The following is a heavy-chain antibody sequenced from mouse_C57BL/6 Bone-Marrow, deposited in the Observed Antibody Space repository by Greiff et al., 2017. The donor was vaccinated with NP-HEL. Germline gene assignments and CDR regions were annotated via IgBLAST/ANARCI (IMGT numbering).Heavy chain of an antibody. CDR3: ARRDDYGVAGYFDV. V-gene: IGHV2-2*01. CDR2: IWSGGST. CDR1: GFSFTSYC. Sequence: VQLVESGPGLVQPSQSLSITCTVSGFSFTSYCVHWVRQSPGKGLEWLGVIWSGGSTDYNAAFISRLSISKDNSKSQVFFKMNSLQADDTAIYYCARRDDYGVAGYFDVWGTGTTVTVSS. D-gene: IGHD1-1*01. J-gene: IGHJ1*03.